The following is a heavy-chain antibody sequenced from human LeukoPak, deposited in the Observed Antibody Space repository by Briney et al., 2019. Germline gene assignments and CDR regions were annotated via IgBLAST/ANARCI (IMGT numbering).Heavy chain of an antibody. J-gene: IGHJ5*02. CDR1: GGTFNNSA. V-gene: IGHV1-69*05. CDR3: ARDVHGDYGSGWFDP. Sequence: SVKVSCKXSGGTFNNSAISWVQQAPGQGLEWLGGIMPLFGTAGYAQKFQGRVTITKDESTRTVYLELTSLTSDDTAVYYCARDVHGDYGSGWFDPWGQGTLVSVSS. CDR2: IMPLFGTA. D-gene: IGHD4-17*01.